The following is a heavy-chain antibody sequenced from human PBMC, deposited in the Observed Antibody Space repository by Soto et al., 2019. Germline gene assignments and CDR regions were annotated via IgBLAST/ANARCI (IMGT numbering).Heavy chain of an antibody. V-gene: IGHV4-61*01. D-gene: IGHD1-26*01. CDR2: IYYSGNT. Sequence: QVQLQESGPGLVKPSETLSLTCTVSGGSVSSANYYWGWIRQPPGKGLEWIGSIYYSGNTNYNPSLISRVTISVDTSKNQFSLRLSSVTAADTAVYYCASVSGSYYHVYYFDYWGQGTLVTVSS. CDR3: ASVSGSYYHVYYFDY. CDR1: GGSVSSANYY. J-gene: IGHJ4*02.